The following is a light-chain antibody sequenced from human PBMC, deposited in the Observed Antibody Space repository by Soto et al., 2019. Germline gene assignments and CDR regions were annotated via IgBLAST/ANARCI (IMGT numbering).Light chain of an antibody. Sequence: QSVLTQPPSVSGAPGQRVTISCTGSSSNIGAGYDVHWYQQLPGTAPKLLIYGNSNRPSGVPDRFSGSKSGTSASLAITGLQAEDAANYYCQSYDSSFYVFGTGTKVTVL. CDR3: QSYDSSFYV. CDR1: SSNIGAGYD. J-gene: IGLJ1*01. CDR2: GNS. V-gene: IGLV1-40*01.